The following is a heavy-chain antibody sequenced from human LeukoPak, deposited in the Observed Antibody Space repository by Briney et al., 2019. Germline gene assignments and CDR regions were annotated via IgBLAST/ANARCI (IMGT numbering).Heavy chain of an antibody. CDR3: ASSGWFSTFDY. J-gene: IGHJ4*02. Sequence: GGSLRLSCAASGFTFSSYEMNWVRQAPGKGLEWVSYISSSDSTIYYADSVKGRFTISRDNSKNTLYLQMNSLRAEDTAVYYCASSGWFSTFDYWGQGTLVTVSS. V-gene: IGHV3-48*03. CDR1: GFTFSSYE. CDR2: ISSSDSTI. D-gene: IGHD6-19*01.